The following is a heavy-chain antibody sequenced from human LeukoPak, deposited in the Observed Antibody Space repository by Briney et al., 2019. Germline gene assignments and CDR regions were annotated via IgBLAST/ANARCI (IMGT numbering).Heavy chain of an antibody. Sequence: SETLSLTCAVSGGSISSGGYSWSWIRRPPGKGLEWIGYVYHSGSTYYNPSLKSRVTISVDRSKNQFSLKLSSVTAADTAVYYCARRASREDYYYGMDVWAKGPRSPSP. CDR2: VYHSGST. J-gene: IGHJ6*02. D-gene: IGHD2-2*01. V-gene: IGHV4-30-2*01. CDR1: GGSISSGGYS. CDR3: ARRASREDYYYGMDV.